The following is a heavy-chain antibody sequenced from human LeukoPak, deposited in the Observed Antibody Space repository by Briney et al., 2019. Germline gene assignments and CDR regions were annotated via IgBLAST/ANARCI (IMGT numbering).Heavy chain of an antibody. Sequence: SETLSLTCTVSGGSISSSSYYWGWIRQPPGKGLEWIGSIYYSGSTYYNPSLKSRVTISVDTSKNQFSLKLSSVTAADTAVYYCARHAKGRFLEFFDYWGQGTLVTVSS. D-gene: IGHD3-3*01. CDR3: ARHAKGRFLEFFDY. V-gene: IGHV4-39*01. CDR2: IYYSGST. CDR1: GGSISSSSYY. J-gene: IGHJ4*02.